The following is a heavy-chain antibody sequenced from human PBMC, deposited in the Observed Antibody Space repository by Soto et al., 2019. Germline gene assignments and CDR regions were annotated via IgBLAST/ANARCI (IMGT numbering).Heavy chain of an antibody. J-gene: IGHJ4*02. D-gene: IGHD6-19*01. V-gene: IGHV1-2*02. CDR1: GYTFTGYY. Sequence: GASVKVSCKTSGYTFTGYYIHWIRQAPVQGLEWMGWINPNSGDSDYSQEFQGRVTMTSDTSITTAYMQLTRLRSDDTAVYYCARREQWLENFDFWGQGTLVTVSS. CDR3: ARREQWLENFDF. CDR2: INPNSGDS.